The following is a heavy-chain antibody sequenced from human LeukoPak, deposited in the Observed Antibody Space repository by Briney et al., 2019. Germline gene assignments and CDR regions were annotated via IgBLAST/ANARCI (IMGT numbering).Heavy chain of an antibody. V-gene: IGHV3-43*02. D-gene: IGHD2-21*02. Sequence: SGGSLRLSCAASGFTFDDYAMHWVRQAPGKGLEWVSLISGDGGSTYYADSVKGRFTISRDNSKNSLYLQMNSLRTEDTALYYCAKDICGGDSLAEYFQHWGQGTLVTVSS. CDR2: ISGDGGST. CDR3: AKDICGGDSLAEYFQH. J-gene: IGHJ1*01. CDR1: GFTFDDYA.